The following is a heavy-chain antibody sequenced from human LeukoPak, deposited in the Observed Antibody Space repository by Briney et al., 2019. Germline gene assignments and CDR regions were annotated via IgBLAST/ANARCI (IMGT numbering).Heavy chain of an antibody. Sequence: GGSLRLSCAASGFTFSDYSMNWVRQAPGRGLEWVSSISSRSAYIHYTDSVKGRFNISRDNAENSLYLQMNNLRADDTAVYYCARDRSGSYPYYFDYWGQGTLVTVSS. CDR2: ISSRSAYI. J-gene: IGHJ4*02. V-gene: IGHV3-21*01. CDR3: ARDRSGSYPYYFDY. CDR1: GFTFSDYS. D-gene: IGHD1-26*01.